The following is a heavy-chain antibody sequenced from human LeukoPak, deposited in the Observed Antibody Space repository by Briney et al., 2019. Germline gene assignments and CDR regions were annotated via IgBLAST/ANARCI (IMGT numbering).Heavy chain of an antibody. CDR1: GGSISSHY. D-gene: IGHD1-26*01. J-gene: IGHJ6*03. CDR2: IYYSGST. V-gene: IGHV4-59*11. CDR3: ARVRGSYPRLYYYYYMDV. Sequence: PSETLSLTCTVSGGSISSHYWGWIRQPPGKGLELIGYIYYSGSTNYNPSLKSRVTISVDTSKNQFSLKLSSVTAADTAVYYCARVRGSYPRLYYYYYMDVWGKGTTVTVSS.